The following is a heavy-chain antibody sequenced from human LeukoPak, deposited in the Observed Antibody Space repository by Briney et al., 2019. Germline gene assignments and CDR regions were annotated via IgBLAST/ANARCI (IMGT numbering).Heavy chain of an antibody. J-gene: IGHJ3*02. CDR3: ARAYCTTTACHAFDI. V-gene: IGHV3-30*19. Sequence: GRSLRLSCAASGFTFNNYGMHWVRQAPGKGLEWVAAIWYDGSNKYYADSVRGRFTISRDNSKNMLYLQMNSLRAEDTAVYTCARAYCTTTACHAFDIWGQGTVVAVSS. D-gene: IGHD2-8*01. CDR2: IWYDGSNK. CDR1: GFTFNNYG.